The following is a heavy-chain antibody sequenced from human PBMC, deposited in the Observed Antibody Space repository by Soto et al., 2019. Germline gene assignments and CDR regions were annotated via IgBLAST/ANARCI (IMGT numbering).Heavy chain of an antibody. J-gene: IGHJ4*02. V-gene: IGHV5-10-1*01. D-gene: IGHD3-16*01. CDR2: IDPSDSQT. CDR3: ARQIYDSYTGPNFHYYFDS. Sequence: PXEFVKMSCQGSGYSFAGYWITWVRQKTGKGLERMGRIDPSDSQTYYSPSFRGHVTISVTKSITTVFLQWSSLRASDTAMYYCARQIYDSYTGPNFHYYFDSWGQGTPVTVSS. CDR1: GYSFAGYW.